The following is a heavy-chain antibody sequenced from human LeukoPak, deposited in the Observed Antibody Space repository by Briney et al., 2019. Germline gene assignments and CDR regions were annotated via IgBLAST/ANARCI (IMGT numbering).Heavy chain of an antibody. CDR3: AREWNPDYGGPH. Sequence: SETLSLTCAVYGGSFSGYYWSWIRQPPGKGLEWIGEINHSGSTNYNPSLKSRVTISVDTSKNQFSLKLSSVTAADTAVYYCAREWNPDYGGPHWGQGTLVTVSS. J-gene: IGHJ4*02. CDR2: INHSGST. D-gene: IGHD4-23*01. CDR1: GGSFSGYY. V-gene: IGHV4-34*01.